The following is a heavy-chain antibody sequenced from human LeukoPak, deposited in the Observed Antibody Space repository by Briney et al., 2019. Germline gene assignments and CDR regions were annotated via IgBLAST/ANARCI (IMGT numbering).Heavy chain of an antibody. J-gene: IGHJ6*02. V-gene: IGHV1-69*05. CDR3: ARDRVAVAGSSEYYGMDV. CDR1: GGTFSSYA. D-gene: IGHD6-19*01. CDR2: IIPIFSTA. Sequence: SVKVSCKASGGTFSSYAISWVRQAPGQGLEWMGGIIPIFSTANYAQKFQGRVTMTRDTSTSTVYMELSSLRSEDTAVYYCARDRVAVAGSSEYYGMDVWGQGTTVTVSS.